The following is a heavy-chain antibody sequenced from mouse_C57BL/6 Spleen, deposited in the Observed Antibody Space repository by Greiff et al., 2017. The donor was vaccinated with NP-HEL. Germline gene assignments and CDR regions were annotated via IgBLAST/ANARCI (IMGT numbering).Heavy chain of an antibody. CDR2: ISYDGSN. CDR1: GYSITSGYY. CDR3: ARGRGGYYFDY. Sequence: EVQLQESGPGLVKPSQSLSLTCSVTGYSITSGYYWNWIRQFPGNKLEWMGYISYDGSNNYNPSLKNRISITRDTSKNQFFLKLNSVTTEDTATYYCARGRGGYYFDYWGQGTTLTVSS. V-gene: IGHV3-6*01. J-gene: IGHJ2*01.